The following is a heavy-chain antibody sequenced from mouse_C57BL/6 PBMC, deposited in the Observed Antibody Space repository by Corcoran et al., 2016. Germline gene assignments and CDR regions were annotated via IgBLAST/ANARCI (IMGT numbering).Heavy chain of an antibody. D-gene: IGHD6-1*01. CDR1: GYTFTDYD. Sequence: EVQLQQSGPELVKPGASVKMSCKASGYTFTDYDMQWVKQSHGKSLEWIGYINPNNGGTSYNQKFKGKATLTVNKSSSTAYMELRSLTSEDSAVYYCARLVLYYFDYWGQGTTLTVSS. J-gene: IGHJ2*01. CDR2: INPNNGGT. V-gene: IGHV1-22*01. CDR3: ARLVLYYFDY.